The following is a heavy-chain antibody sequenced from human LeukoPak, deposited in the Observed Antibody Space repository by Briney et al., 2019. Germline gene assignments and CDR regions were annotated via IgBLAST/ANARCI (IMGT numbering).Heavy chain of an antibody. CDR1: GFTFSSYG. Sequence: GGSLRLSCAASGFTFSSYGMHWVRQAPGKGLEWVAVISYDGSNKYYADSVKGRFTISRDNSKNTLYLQMNSLRAEDTAVYYCARSQTQYQLLRQPGLGYWGQGTLVAVSS. J-gene: IGHJ4*02. V-gene: IGHV3-30*03. CDR3: ARSQTQYQLLRQPGLGY. D-gene: IGHD2-2*01. CDR2: ISYDGSNK.